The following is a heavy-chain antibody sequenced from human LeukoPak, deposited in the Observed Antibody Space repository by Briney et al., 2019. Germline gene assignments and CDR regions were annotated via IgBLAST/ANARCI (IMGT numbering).Heavy chain of an antibody. CDR3: ARGYCSGGSCYFPFDY. Sequence: PGGSLRLSCAASGFTFSSYSMNWVRQAPGKGLEWVSSISSSSSYIYYADSVKGRFTISRDNAKNSLYLQMNSLRAEDTAVYYCARGYCSGGSCYFPFDYWGQGTLVTVSS. J-gene: IGHJ4*02. D-gene: IGHD2-15*01. V-gene: IGHV3-21*01. CDR1: GFTFSSYS. CDR2: ISSSSSYI.